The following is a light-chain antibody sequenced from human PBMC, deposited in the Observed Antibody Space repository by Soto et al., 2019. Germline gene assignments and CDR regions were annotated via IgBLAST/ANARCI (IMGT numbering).Light chain of an antibody. CDR3: QVWDSSSDHHVV. CDR1: NIGSKS. V-gene: IGLV3-21*04. CDR2: YDS. J-gene: IGLJ2*01. Sequence: SYELTQPPSVSGAPGKTARITCGGNNIGSKSVHWYQQKPGQAPVLVIYYDSDRPSGIPERFSGSNSGNTATLTISRVEAGDEADYYCQVWDSSSDHHVVFGGGTKLTVL.